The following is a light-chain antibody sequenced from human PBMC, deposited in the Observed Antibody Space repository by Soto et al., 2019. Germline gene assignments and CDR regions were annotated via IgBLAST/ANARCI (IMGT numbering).Light chain of an antibody. V-gene: IGKV1-5*01. CDR1: HSITNW. Sequence: DIQMTQSPSTLSASVGDRVTITCRASHSITNWLAWYQQKPGKAPKVLIYDVSTLGSGVPSRFSGSGSGTDFTLTISSLQPEDFATYYCLQDYNYPLTFGGGTKVDIK. CDR3: LQDYNYPLT. CDR2: DVS. J-gene: IGKJ4*01.